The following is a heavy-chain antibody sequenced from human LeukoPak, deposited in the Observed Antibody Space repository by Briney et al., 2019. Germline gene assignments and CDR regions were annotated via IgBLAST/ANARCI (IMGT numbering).Heavy chain of an antibody. CDR2: IYHTGNI. Sequence: SETLSLTCAVSGASITGYYWTWIRQPPGKGLEWIGYIYHTGNIKYNPSLNSRVTISIDTSKNQFSLKLSSVTAADTAVYYCARFGSGWWYNDYWGQGTLVTVSS. D-gene: IGHD6-19*01. CDR3: ARFGSGWWYNDY. V-gene: IGHV4-59*01. CDR1: GASITGYY. J-gene: IGHJ4*02.